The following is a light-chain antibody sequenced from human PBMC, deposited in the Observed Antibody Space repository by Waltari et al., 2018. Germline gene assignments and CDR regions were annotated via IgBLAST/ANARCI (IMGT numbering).Light chain of an antibody. V-gene: IGKV4-1*01. CDR1: QRVLYSSHNKDY. Sequence: DIMMTQSPDSLAVSLGERATINCKSSQRVLYSSHNKDYLAWCQQKPGQPPKLLIYWASTRESGVPDRFSGSGSGTDFTLTISSLQAEDVAVYYCQQYYSTPLTFGGGTKVEIK. J-gene: IGKJ4*01. CDR2: WAS. CDR3: QQYYSTPLT.